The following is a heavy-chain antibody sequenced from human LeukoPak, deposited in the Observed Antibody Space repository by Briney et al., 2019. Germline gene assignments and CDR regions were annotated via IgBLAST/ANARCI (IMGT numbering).Heavy chain of an antibody. D-gene: IGHD2-2*01. CDR1: GFTFSSYA. V-gene: IGHV3-30*04. CDR2: ISYDGSNK. CDR3: AREGVVPASDDYYGMDV. Sequence: GGSLRLSCAASGFTFSSYAMHWVRQAPGKGLEWVTVISYDGSNKYYAESVKGRLTISRDNSKNTLYLQMNSLRPEDTAVYYCAREGVVPASDDYYGMDVWGQGTTVTVSS. J-gene: IGHJ6*02.